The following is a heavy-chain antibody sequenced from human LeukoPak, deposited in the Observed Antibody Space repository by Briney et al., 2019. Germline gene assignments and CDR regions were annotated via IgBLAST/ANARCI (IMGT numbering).Heavy chain of an antibody. J-gene: IGHJ4*02. CDR3: ARGGPGWDSSSWYNY. CDR1: GYTFTSYG. V-gene: IGHV1-18*01. D-gene: IGHD6-13*01. Sequence: GASVTVSCKPSGYTFTSYGIIWVRQAPGQGLEWMGWISAYNGNRNYAQKLQGRVTMTTDTSTSTAYMELRSLRSDDTAVYYYARGGPGWDSSSWYNYWGQGTLVTVSS. CDR2: ISAYNGNR.